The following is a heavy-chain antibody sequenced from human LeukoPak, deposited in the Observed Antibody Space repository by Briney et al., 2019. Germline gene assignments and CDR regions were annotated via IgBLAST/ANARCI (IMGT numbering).Heavy chain of an antibody. CDR3: AREEDSGYDLTRYFDF. CDR1: GFTFSSYW. CDR2: IKQDGSEK. V-gene: IGHV3-7*01. J-gene: IGHJ2*01. D-gene: IGHD5-12*01. Sequence: GGSLRLSCAASGFTFSSYWMSWVRQAPGKGLEWVANIKQDGSEKYYVDSVKGRFTISRDNAKNSLYLQMNSLRAEDTAVYYCAREEDSGYDLTRYFDFWGRGTLVTVSS.